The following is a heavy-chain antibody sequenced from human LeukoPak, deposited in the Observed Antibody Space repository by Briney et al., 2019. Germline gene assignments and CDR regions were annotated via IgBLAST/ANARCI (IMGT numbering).Heavy chain of an antibody. J-gene: IGHJ4*02. CDR2: IRYDGSNK. CDR1: GFTFSSYG. D-gene: IGHD6-13*01. CDR3: AKESRPGYSSSWYHFYFDY. Sequence: TGGSLRLSCAASGFTFSSYGMHWVRQAPGKGLEWVAFIRYDGSNKYYADSVKGRFTISRDNSKNTLYLQMNSLRAEDTAVYYCAKESRPGYSSSWYHFYFDYWGQGTLVTVSS. V-gene: IGHV3-30*02.